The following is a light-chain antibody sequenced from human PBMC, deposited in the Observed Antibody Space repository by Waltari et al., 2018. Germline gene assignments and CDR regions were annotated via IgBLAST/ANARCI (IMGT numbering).Light chain of an antibody. CDR3: QQSYITPYT. J-gene: IGKJ2*01. V-gene: IGKV1-39*01. CDR1: QTISSY. CDR2: AAT. Sequence: DIQMTQSPSSLSTSVGDRVTITCRASQTISSYLNWYQQKPGKAPKFLIYAATNLQSGLTSRFSGSGSGTDFTLTITNPQPEDSGTYYCQQSYITPYTFGQGTALEIK.